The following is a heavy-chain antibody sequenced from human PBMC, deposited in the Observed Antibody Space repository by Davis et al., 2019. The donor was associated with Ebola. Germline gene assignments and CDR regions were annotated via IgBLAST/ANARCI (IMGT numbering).Heavy chain of an antibody. CDR3: ARDPYDYSFQYYGLDV. CDR1: AYTFTNYA. CDR2: INSGNGNT. J-gene: IGHJ6*04. Sequence: AASVKVSCKASAYTFTNYAIHWVRQAPGQRLEWMGWINSGNGNTKYSQKFQGRVTITRDTSASTAYMELSSLRSEDTAVYYCARDPYDYSFQYYGLDVWGKGTTVTVSS. D-gene: IGHD4-11*01. V-gene: IGHV1-3*01.